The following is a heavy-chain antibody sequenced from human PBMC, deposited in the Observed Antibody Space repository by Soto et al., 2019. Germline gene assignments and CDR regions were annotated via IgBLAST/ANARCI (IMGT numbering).Heavy chain of an antibody. CDR3: AGAGDSIRITSGSLSPPDY. CDR2: INPSGGST. J-gene: IGHJ4*02. Sequence: GASVKVSCKASGYTFTSYYMHLVRQAPGQGLEWMGIINPSGGSTSYAQKFQGRVTMTRDTSTSTVYMELSSLRSEDTAVYYCAGAGDSIRITSGSLSPPDYWGQGTLVTVSS. V-gene: IGHV1-46*01. D-gene: IGHD3-3*01. CDR1: GYTFTSYY.